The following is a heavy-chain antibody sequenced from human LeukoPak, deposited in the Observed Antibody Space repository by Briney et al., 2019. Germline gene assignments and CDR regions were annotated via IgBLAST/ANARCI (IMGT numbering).Heavy chain of an antibody. CDR3: ARVSGSYPVGAFDI. CDR2: IYSGGST. J-gene: IGHJ3*02. CDR1: GFTVSSNY. Sequence: GGSLRLSCAASGFTVSSNYMSWVRQAPGKGLEWVSFIYSGGSTYYADSVKGRFTISRDNSKNTLYLQMNSLRAEDTAVYYCARVSGSYPVGAFDIWGQGTMVTVSS. V-gene: IGHV3-66*01. D-gene: IGHD1-26*01.